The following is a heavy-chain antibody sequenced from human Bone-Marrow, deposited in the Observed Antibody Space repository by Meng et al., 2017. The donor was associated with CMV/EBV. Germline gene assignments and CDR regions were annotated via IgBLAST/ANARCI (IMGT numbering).Heavy chain of an antibody. Sequence: GESLKISCAASGFTFSSYWMSWVRQAPGKGLEWVANIKQDGSEKYYVDSVKGRFTISRDNSKNTLYLQINSLRAEDTAVYFCAKGPYYDFWSGYPGVYNMDVWGQGTTVTVSS. CDR1: GFTFSSYW. J-gene: IGHJ6*02. CDR3: AKGPYYDFWSGYPGVYNMDV. D-gene: IGHD3-3*01. V-gene: IGHV3-7*01. CDR2: IKQDGSEK.